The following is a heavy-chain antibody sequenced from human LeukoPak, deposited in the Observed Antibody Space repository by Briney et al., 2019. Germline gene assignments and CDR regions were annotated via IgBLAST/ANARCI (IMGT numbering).Heavy chain of an antibody. J-gene: IGHJ3*02. D-gene: IGHD6-13*01. V-gene: IGHV4-59*01. Sequence: SETLSLTCTVSGGSISSYYWSWIRQPPGKGLEWIGNIYYSGTTNYNPSLKSRVTISVDTSKNQFSLKLSSVTAADTAVYYCAGSSWYGAFDIWGQGTMVTVSS. CDR2: IYYSGTT. CDR1: GGSISSYY. CDR3: AGSSWYGAFDI.